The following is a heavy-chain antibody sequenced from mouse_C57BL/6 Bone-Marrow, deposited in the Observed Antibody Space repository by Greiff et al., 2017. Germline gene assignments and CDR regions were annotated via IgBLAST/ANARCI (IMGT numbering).Heavy chain of an antibody. V-gene: IGHV1-19*01. Sequence: VQLQQSGPVLVKPGASVKMSCKASGYTFTDYYMNWVKQSHGKSLEWIGVINPYNGGTSYNQKFKGKATLTVDKSSSTAYMELNSLTSEDSAVYYCARLLRRFAYWGQGTLVTVSA. D-gene: IGHD1-1*01. CDR3: ARLLRRFAY. J-gene: IGHJ3*01. CDR2: INPYNGGT. CDR1: GYTFTDYY.